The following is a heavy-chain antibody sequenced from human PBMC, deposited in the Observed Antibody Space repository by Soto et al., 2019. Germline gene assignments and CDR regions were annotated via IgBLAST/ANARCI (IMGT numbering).Heavy chain of an antibody. CDR3: ARIPVDTSMIYWLDP. V-gene: IGHV4-61*08. J-gene: IGHJ5*02. CDR1: GGSVSSGDYY. D-gene: IGHD5-18*01. CDR2: IYYSGNT. Sequence: PSETLSLTWTVSGGSVSSGDYYWSWIRQPPGKGLEWIGYIYYSGNTNYNPSLKSRVIISVDTSQNPFSLKLTSVTAADTAVYYWARIPVDTSMIYWLDPWGQGTLVTVSS.